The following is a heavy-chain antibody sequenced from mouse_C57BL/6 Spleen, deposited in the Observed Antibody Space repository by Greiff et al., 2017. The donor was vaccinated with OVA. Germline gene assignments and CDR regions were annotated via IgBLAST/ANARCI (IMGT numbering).Heavy chain of an antibody. J-gene: IGHJ1*03. D-gene: IGHD2-4*01. CDR2: FYPGSGSI. V-gene: IGHV1-62-2*01. Sequence: QVQLQQSGAELVKPGASVKLSCKASGYTFTEYTIHWVKQRSGQGLEWIGWFYPGSGSIKYNEKFKDKSTLTADKSSSPVYMELSRLTSGDSAVYFCARHEEGDYDYEYFDVWGTGTTVTVSS. CDR3: ARHEEGDYDYEYFDV. CDR1: GYTFTEYT.